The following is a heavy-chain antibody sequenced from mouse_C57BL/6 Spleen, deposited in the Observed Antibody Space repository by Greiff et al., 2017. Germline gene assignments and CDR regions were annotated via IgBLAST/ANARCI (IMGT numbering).Heavy chain of an antibody. CDR2: INPYNGGT. J-gene: IGHJ2*01. CDR1: GYTFTDYY. V-gene: IGHV1-19*01. D-gene: IGHD4-1*01. Sequence: VQLKESGPVLVKPGASVKMSCKASGYTFTDYYMNWVKQSHGKSLEWIGVINPYNGGTSYNQKFKGKATLTVDKSSSTAYMELNSLTSEDSAVYYCARNWDGGYFDYWGQGTTLTVSS. CDR3: ARNWDGGYFDY.